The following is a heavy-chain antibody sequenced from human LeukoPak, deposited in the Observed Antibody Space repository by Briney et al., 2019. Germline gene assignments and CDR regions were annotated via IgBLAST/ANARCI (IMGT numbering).Heavy chain of an antibody. CDR2: ITAILGIA. CDR3: ARDPGSIVGATYYYYYGMDV. CDR1: GGTFSSYA. Sequence: SVKVSCKASGGTFSSYAINWVRQAPGQGLEWMGRITAILGIANYAQKLQGRVTNTADKSTSTAYMELSSLRSEDTAVYYCARDPGSIVGATYYYYYGMDVWGQGTTVTVSS. V-gene: IGHV1-69*04. D-gene: IGHD1-26*01. J-gene: IGHJ6*02.